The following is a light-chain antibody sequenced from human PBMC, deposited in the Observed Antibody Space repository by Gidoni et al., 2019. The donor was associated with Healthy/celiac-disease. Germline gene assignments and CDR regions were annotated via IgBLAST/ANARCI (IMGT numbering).Light chain of an antibody. CDR1: QRISSY. J-gene: IGKJ3*01. CDR2: AAS. V-gene: IGKV1-39*01. Sequence: DIQMTQSPSSLSASVGDRVTITCRARQRISSYLNWYQQKPGKAPKLLIYAASSLQSGVPSRFSGSGSATDFTLTISSLQPEDFATYYCQQSYSTLLFTFXPXTKVDIK. CDR3: QQSYSTLLFT.